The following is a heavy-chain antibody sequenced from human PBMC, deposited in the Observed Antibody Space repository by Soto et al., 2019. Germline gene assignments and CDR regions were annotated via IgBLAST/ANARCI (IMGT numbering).Heavy chain of an antibody. CDR3: AGVGAPRLQWELRRSGWFDP. V-gene: IGHV3-21*01. J-gene: IGHJ5*02. Sequence: EVQLVESGGGLVKPGGSLRLSCAASGFTFSSYSMNWVRQAPGKGLEWVSAISSSSSYIYYADSVKGRFTISRDNAKNSLYLQMNSLRAEDTAVYYCAGVGAPRLQWELRRSGWFDPWGQGTLVTVSS. CDR1: GFTFSSYS. CDR2: ISSSSSYI. D-gene: IGHD1-26*01.